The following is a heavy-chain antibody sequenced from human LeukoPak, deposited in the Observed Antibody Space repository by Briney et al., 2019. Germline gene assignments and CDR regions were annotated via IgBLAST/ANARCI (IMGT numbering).Heavy chain of an antibody. CDR1: GFTFSNFG. CDR3: ARTNRYVENFDY. D-gene: IGHD5-24*01. CDR2: IYYSGST. Sequence: LRLSCTASGFTFSNFGMHWIRQPPGKGLEWIGSIYYSGSTYYNPSLKSRVTISVDTSKNQFSLKLSSVTAADTAVYYCARTNRYVENFDYWGQGSLVTVSS. V-gene: IGHV4-39*01. J-gene: IGHJ4*02.